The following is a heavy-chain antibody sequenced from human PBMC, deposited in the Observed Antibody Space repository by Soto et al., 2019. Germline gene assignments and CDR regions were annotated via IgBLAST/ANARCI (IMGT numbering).Heavy chain of an antibody. CDR2: INAGNGNT. Sequence: ASVKVSCKASGYTFTSYAMHWVRQAPGQRLEWMGWINAGNGNTKYSQNLQGRVTITSDTSASTAYMELTNLRSEDTAVYYCARAGTYYDPLTGYWYYYYDMDVWGQGTTVTAP. CDR1: GYTFTSYA. CDR3: ARAGTYYDPLTGYWYYYYDMDV. D-gene: IGHD3-9*01. V-gene: IGHV1-3*01. J-gene: IGHJ6*02.